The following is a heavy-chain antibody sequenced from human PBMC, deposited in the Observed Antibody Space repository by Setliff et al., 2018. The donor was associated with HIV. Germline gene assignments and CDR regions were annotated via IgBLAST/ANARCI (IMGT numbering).Heavy chain of an antibody. D-gene: IGHD2-15*01. CDR3: ARDRPRRIVVATNLPNAFDV. J-gene: IGHJ3*01. V-gene: IGHV1-2*02. Sequence: ASVKVSCKASGYTFTDNYIRWVRQAPGQGLEWMAWINSASGGTNYAQNFQGRVTVTRDTSINTVYLELSWLSSDDTAVYYCARDRPRRIVVATNLPNAFDVWGHGTLVTVSS. CDR1: GYTFTDNY. CDR2: INSASGGT.